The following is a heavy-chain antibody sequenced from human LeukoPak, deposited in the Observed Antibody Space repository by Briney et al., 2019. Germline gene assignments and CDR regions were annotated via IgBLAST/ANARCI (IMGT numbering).Heavy chain of an antibody. J-gene: IGHJ4*02. Sequence: GGSLRLSCAASGHPLSIYHMHWAPQATHGGLEGVADIGYGRYYKFYSDSVKGRFTISRDNSKNTLYLQMNSLRGEDTAVYYCARELTYYYDSSGYYSPYFDYWGQGTLVTVSS. V-gene: IGHV3-33*01. D-gene: IGHD3-22*01. CDR3: ARELTYYYDSSGYYSPYFDY. CDR2: IGYGRYYK. CDR1: GHPLSIYH.